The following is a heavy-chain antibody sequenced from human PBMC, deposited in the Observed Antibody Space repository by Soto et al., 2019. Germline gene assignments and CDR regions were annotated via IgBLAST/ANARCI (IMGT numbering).Heavy chain of an antibody. Sequence: SVKVSCKASGYTFTSYGISWVRQAPGQGLEWMGGIIPIFGTANYAQKFQGRVTITADESTSTAYMELSSLRSEDTAVYYCARGNHRWLQLWYFDLWGRGTLVTVSS. V-gene: IGHV1-69*13. J-gene: IGHJ2*01. CDR3: ARGNHRWLQLWYFDL. CDR2: IIPIFGTA. CDR1: GYTFTSYG. D-gene: IGHD5-12*01.